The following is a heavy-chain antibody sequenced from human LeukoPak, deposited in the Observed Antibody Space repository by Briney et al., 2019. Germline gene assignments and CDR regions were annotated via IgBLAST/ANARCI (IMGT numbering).Heavy chain of an antibody. J-gene: IGHJ4*02. CDR1: GFTFTDAW. Sequence: GGSLRLSCAASGFTFTDAWMGWARQAPGGGLEWVGRVKSKARGGTTDYAAPVKGRFTIARDDSKDTVDLQMNSLKTEDTAVYYCTTDHFNWGRGTLVTVSS. CDR2: VKSKARGGTT. CDR3: TTDHFN. V-gene: IGHV3-15*01.